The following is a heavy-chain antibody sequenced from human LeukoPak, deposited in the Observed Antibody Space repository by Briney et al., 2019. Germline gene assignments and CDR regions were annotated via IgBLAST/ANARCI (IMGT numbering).Heavy chain of an antibody. D-gene: IGHD3-22*01. Sequence: PVKVSCKASGGTFSSYAISWVRQAPGQGLEWMGGIIPIFGTANYAQKFQGRVTITADESTSTAYMELSSLRSEDTAVYYCARGQTYSSGYYSDWGQGTLVTVSS. CDR1: GGTFSSYA. CDR3: ARGQTYSSGYYSD. V-gene: IGHV1-69*01. CDR2: IIPIFGTA. J-gene: IGHJ4*02.